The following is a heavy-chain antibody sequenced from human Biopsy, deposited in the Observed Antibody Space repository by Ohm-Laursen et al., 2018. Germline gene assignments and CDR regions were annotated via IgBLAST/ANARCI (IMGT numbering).Heavy chain of an antibody. V-gene: IGHV3-15*01. CDR1: GFTFGHAW. CDR3: THHYDASDDVFDI. J-gene: IGHJ3*02. Sequence: SLRLSCSASGFTFGHAWMSWVRQAPGKGLEWVGRIKNEIDGGTTDYAAPVKGRFTILRDDSKNMLFLQMDSLKTEDTAVYYCTHHYDASDDVFDIWGQGTVVTVSS. D-gene: IGHD3-22*01. CDR2: IKNEIDGGTT.